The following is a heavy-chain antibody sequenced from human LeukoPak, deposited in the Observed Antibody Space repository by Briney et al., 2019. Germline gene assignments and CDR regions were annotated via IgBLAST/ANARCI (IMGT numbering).Heavy chain of an antibody. D-gene: IGHD5-12*01. CDR1: GGSISSGSYY. V-gene: IGHV4-61*02. J-gene: IGHJ4*02. CDR2: IYTSGST. Sequence: SETLSLTCTVSGGSISSGSYYWSWIRQPAGKGLEWIGRIYTSGSTNYNPSLKSRVTISINTSKNQSSLKLSSVTAADTAVYYRARRNGQDIVATFRRRYYFDYWGQGTLVTVSS. CDR3: ARRNGQDIVATFRRRYYFDY.